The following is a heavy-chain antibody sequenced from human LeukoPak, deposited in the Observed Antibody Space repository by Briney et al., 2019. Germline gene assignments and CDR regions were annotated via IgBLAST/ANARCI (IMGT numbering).Heavy chain of an antibody. V-gene: IGHV3-48*04. J-gene: IGHJ4*02. Sequence: GGSLRLSCAASGFTFSSYSMNWVRQAPGKGLEWVSYISSSSSTIYYADSVKGRFTISRDNAKNSLYLQMNSLRAEDTAVYYCARVPIAAAGTNFDYWGQGTLVTVSS. CDR1: GFTFSSYS. D-gene: IGHD6-13*01. CDR3: ARVPIAAAGTNFDY. CDR2: ISSSSSTI.